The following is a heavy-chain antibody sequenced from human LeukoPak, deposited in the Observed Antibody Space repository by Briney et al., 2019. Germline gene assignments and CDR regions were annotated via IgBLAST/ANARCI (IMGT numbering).Heavy chain of an antibody. D-gene: IGHD3-22*01. Sequence: SETLSLTCTVSGGSISSYYWSWIRQPAGKGLEWIGRIYTSGSTNYNPSLKSRVTMSVDTSKTQFSLRLSSVTAADTAVYYCARDSHTYYYDSSGYREYYFDYWGQGTLVTVSS. CDR1: GGSISSYY. CDR3: ARDSHTYYYDSSGYREYYFDY. J-gene: IGHJ4*02. CDR2: IYTSGST. V-gene: IGHV4-4*07.